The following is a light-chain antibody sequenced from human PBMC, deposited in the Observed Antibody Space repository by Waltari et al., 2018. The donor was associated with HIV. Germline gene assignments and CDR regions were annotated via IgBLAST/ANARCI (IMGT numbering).Light chain of an antibody. J-gene: IGLJ1*01. Sequence: QSVLTPPPSASATPGQRVTISCSGSSSNIGTTYVFWYQQPPGTAPKLLICRDNERPSGVPDRFSGSRSGTAASLVISGLRSEDEAEYYCAAWDDSLNGFYVFGSGTRVTVL. V-gene: IGLV1-47*01. CDR2: RDN. CDR3: AAWDDSLNGFYV. CDR1: SSNIGTTY.